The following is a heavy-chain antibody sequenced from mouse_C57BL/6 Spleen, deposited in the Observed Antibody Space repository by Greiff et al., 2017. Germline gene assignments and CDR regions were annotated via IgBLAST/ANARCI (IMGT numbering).Heavy chain of an antibody. Sequence: EVQLVESGGGLVKPGGSLKLSCAASGFTFSSYAMSWVRQTPEKRLEWVATISDGGSYTYYPDNVKGRFTISRDNAKNNLYLQMSHLKSEDTAMYYCARGYGNDDAMDYWGQGTSVTVSS. CDR1: GFTFSSYA. D-gene: IGHD2-1*01. CDR2: ISDGGSYT. V-gene: IGHV5-4*01. CDR3: ARGYGNDDAMDY. J-gene: IGHJ4*01.